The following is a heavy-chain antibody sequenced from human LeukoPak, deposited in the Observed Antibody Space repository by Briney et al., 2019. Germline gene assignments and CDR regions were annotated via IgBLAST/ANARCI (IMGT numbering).Heavy chain of an antibody. D-gene: IGHD3-3*01. J-gene: IGHJ4*02. Sequence: SETLSLTCTVSGGSISSGGYYWSWIRQPPGKGLEWIGYIYHSGSTYYNPSLKSRVTISVDRSKNQFSLKLSSVTAADTAVCYCARGESDFWSGLDQTIDYWGQGTLVTVSS. CDR3: ARGESDFWSGLDQTIDY. CDR2: IYHSGST. CDR1: GGSISSGGYY. V-gene: IGHV4-30-2*01.